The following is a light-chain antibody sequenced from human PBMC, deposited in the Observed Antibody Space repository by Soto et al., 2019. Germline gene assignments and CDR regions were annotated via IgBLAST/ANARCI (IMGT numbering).Light chain of an antibody. CDR2: AAS. V-gene: IGKV1-12*01. CDR3: QQCNTFPLS. Sequence: DIQLTQSPSSVSAAVGALVTITCRASQRISSWLAVYQQKPGQAPKLLIYAASELQSGVPSRLSGSGSGTEFTLTIRSLQPEDFATYYSQQCNTFPLSCGGGTSV. J-gene: IGKJ4*01. CDR1: QRISSW.